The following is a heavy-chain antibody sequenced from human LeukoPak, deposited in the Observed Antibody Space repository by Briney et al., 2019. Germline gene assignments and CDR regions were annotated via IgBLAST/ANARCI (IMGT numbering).Heavy chain of an antibody. J-gene: IGHJ4*02. CDR3: ARVEGYDSSGYYGD. D-gene: IGHD3-22*01. CDR1: GFTFSIYG. CDR2: ISSSSSYI. V-gene: IGHV3-21*01. Sequence: GGSLRLSCSASGFTFSIYGMNWVRQAPGKGLEWVSSISSSSSYIYYADSVKGRFTISRDNAKNSLYLQMNSLRAEDSAVYYCARVEGYDSSGYYGDWGQGTLVTVSS.